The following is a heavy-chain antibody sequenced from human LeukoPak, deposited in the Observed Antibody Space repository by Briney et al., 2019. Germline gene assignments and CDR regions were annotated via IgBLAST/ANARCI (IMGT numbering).Heavy chain of an antibody. D-gene: IGHD1-1*01. Sequence: SQTLSLTCAISGDSVSSNNAVWNWIRQSPSRGLEWLGRTYYRSKRFNDYAVSVKSRIIINPDTSKNQFSLQLNSVTPDDTAVYYCARSGPSGTLDYWGQGTLVTVSS. J-gene: IGHJ4*02. CDR3: ARSGPSGTLDY. CDR2: TYYRSKRFN. V-gene: IGHV6-1*01. CDR1: GDSVSSNNAV.